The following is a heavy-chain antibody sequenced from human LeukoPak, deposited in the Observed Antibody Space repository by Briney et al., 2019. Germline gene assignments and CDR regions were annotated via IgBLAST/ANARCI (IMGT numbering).Heavy chain of an antibody. CDR1: GGSISSYY. D-gene: IGHD4-11*01. CDR3: ARGMIDYSNYAAFDI. Sequence: QPSETLSLTCTVSGGSISSYYWSWIRQPPGRGLEWIGYIYYSGSTNYNPSLKSRVTISVDTSKNQFSLKLSSVTAADTALYYCARGMIDYSNYAAFDIWGQGAMVTVSS. J-gene: IGHJ3*02. V-gene: IGHV4-59*12. CDR2: IYYSGST.